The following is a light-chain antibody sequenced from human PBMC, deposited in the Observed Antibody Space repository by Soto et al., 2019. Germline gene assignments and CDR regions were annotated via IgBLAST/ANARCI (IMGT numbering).Light chain of an antibody. Sequence: EIVLTQSPGTLSLSPGERATLSCRASQSVSSSYLAWYQQKPGQAPRLLIYAASSRATGIPDRFSGSGSGPDFTLTISRLEPEDFAVYYCHQYGSSPYTFGQGTKLEIK. CDR1: QSVSSSY. CDR2: AAS. CDR3: HQYGSSPYT. V-gene: IGKV3-20*01. J-gene: IGKJ2*01.